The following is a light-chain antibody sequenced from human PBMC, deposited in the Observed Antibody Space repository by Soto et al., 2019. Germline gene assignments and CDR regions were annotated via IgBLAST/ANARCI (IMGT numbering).Light chain of an antibody. Sequence: ALTQPASVSGSPGQSITFSCTGTSSDVGSSNLVSWYQQHPGKAPKLLIYEVSKRPSGVSNRFSGSKSGNTASLTISGLQAEDEADYYCCSYAGSSTHVFGTGTKLTVL. CDR1: SSDVGSSNL. V-gene: IGLV2-23*02. CDR3: CSYAGSSTHV. CDR2: EVS. J-gene: IGLJ1*01.